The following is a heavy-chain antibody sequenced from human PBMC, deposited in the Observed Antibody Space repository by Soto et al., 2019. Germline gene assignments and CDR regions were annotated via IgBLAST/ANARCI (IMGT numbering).Heavy chain of an antibody. CDR1: GSSINSSSYF. D-gene: IGHD6-19*01. Sequence: SETLSLTCIVSGSSINSSSYFWVWVRQPPGKGLEWIGSIYYSGSTYYNPSLRSRVTISVDTSKNQFSLKLSSVTAADTAVFYCARHYSSGSRNWFDPWGQGTLVTVSS. V-gene: IGHV4-39*01. CDR3: ARHYSSGSRNWFDP. J-gene: IGHJ5*02. CDR2: IYYSGST.